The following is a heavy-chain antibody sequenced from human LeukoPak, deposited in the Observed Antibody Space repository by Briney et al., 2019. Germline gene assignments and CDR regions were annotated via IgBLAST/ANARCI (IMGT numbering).Heavy chain of an antibody. V-gene: IGHV4-61*02. CDR2: IYTSGST. CDR3: AREPLGGVHSGCIDY. Sequence: SETLSLTRTVSGGSISSGSYYWSWIRQPAGKGLEWIGRIYTSGSTNYNPSLKSRVTISVDTSKNQFSLKLSSVTAADTAVYYCAREPLGGVHSGCIDYWGQGTLVTVSS. J-gene: IGHJ4*02. D-gene: IGHD5-12*01. CDR1: GGSISSGSYY.